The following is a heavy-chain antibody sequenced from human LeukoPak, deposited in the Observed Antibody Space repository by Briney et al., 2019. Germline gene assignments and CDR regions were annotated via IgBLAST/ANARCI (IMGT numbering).Heavy chain of an antibody. D-gene: IGHD2-2*01. CDR1: GDSVSSTA. CDR2: TYYRSKWYN. Sequence: SQTLSLTCAISGDSVSSTAWNWIRQSPSRGLEWLGRTYYRSKWYNDYAVSVKSRITINPDTSKNQFSLQLNSVTPEDTAVYYCARGGRGYCTSSSCYFDYWSQGTLVTVSS. V-gene: IGHV6-1*01. CDR3: ARGGRGYCTSSSCYFDY. J-gene: IGHJ4*02.